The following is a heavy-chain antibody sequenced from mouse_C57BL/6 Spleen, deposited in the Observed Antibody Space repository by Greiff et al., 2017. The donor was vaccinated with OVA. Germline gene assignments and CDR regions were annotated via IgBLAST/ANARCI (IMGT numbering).Heavy chain of an antibody. Sequence: VQRVESGPGLVAPSQSLSITCTVSGFSLTSYGVHWVRQPPGKGLEWLVVIWSDGSTTYNSAPKSRLSISKDNSKSHVVLKMNSLQTDDTAMYYCARAVVATGAMDYWGQGTSVTVSS. CDR3: ARAVVATGAMDY. CDR1: GFSLTSYG. J-gene: IGHJ4*01. D-gene: IGHD1-1*01. V-gene: IGHV2-6*03. CDR2: IWSDGST.